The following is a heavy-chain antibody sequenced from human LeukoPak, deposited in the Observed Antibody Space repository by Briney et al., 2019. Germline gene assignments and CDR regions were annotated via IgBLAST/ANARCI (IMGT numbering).Heavy chain of an antibody. CDR1: KGSTGHYY. D-gene: IGHD1-26*01. CDR3: ARRGAGFFDY. CDR2: IYYLGST. J-gene: IGHJ4*02. V-gene: IGHV4-59*08. Sequence: PSETLSLTCTVSKGSTGHYYWSWIRQPPGKRLEWIGYIYYLGSTNYNPSLTSRVTISVDTSKNQFSLKLTSVTAADTAVYYCARRGAGFFDYWGQGALVTVSS.